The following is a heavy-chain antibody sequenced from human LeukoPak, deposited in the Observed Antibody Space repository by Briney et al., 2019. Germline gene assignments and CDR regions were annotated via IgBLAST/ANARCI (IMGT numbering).Heavy chain of an antibody. D-gene: IGHD3/OR15-3a*01. Sequence: SQTLSLTCTVSGGSISSGDYYWSWIRQPPGKGLEWIGYIYYSGSTYYNPSLKSRVTVSVDTSKNQFSLKLSSVTAADTAVYYCARVRTSGAFDIWGQGTMVTVSS. V-gene: IGHV4-30-4*08. CDR1: GGSISSGDYY. CDR3: ARVRTSGAFDI. J-gene: IGHJ3*02. CDR2: IYYSGST.